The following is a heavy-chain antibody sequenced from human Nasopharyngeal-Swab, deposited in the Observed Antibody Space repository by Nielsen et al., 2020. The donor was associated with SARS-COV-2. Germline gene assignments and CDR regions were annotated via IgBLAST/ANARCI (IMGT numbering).Heavy chain of an antibody. Sequence: ASVKVSCKASGYTFTSYGISWVRQAPGQGLEWIGWISAYNGNTNCAQKLQGRVTMTTDTSTSTAYMELRSLRSDDTAVYYCASNPLYCSSTSCYHDAFDIWGQGTMVTVSS. D-gene: IGHD2-2*01. CDR2: ISAYNGNT. CDR1: GYTFTSYG. J-gene: IGHJ3*02. V-gene: IGHV1-18*01. CDR3: ASNPLYCSSTSCYHDAFDI.